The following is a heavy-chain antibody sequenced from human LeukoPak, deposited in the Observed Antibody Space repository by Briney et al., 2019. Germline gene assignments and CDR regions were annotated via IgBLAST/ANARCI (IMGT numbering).Heavy chain of an antibody. CDR2: ITGSSTYI. CDR1: GFTVSSSY. Sequence: GGSLRLSCAASGFTVSSSYMSWVRQAPGKGLEWVSSITGSSTYIYYTDSVKGRFTISRDNAKNSLYLQMNSLRAEDRAVYYCARDGDGYSFDNWGQGTLVTVSS. V-gene: IGHV3-21*06. D-gene: IGHD5-24*01. J-gene: IGHJ5*02. CDR3: ARDGDGYSFDN.